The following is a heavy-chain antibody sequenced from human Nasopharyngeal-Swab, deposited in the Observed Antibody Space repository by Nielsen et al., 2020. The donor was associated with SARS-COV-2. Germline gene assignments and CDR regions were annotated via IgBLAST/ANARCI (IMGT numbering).Heavy chain of an antibody. J-gene: IGHJ4*02. CDR2: IGDKDHNYAT. V-gene: IGHV3-73*01. CDR1: GFIFSGSA. Sequence: GGSLRLSCAASGFIFSGSAMHWVRQASGKGLEWVGRIGDKDHNYATIYGAAVKGRFTISRDDSKNTAFLQMDSLKTEDTALYYCTTDYYFDYWGQGTLVTVSS. CDR3: TTDYYFDY.